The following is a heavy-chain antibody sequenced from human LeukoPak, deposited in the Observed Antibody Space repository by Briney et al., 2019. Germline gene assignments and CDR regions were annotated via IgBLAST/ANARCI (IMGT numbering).Heavy chain of an antibody. V-gene: IGHV1-69*04. D-gene: IGHD3-16*01. Sequence: ASVKVSCKASGGTFSSYAISWVRQAPGQGLEWMGRIIPILGIANYAQKFQGRVTITADKSTSTAYMELSSLRSDDTAVYYCAFPTSTGYFQHWGQGTLVTVSS. CDR1: GGTFSSYA. CDR3: AFPTSTGYFQH. CDR2: IIPILGIA. J-gene: IGHJ1*01.